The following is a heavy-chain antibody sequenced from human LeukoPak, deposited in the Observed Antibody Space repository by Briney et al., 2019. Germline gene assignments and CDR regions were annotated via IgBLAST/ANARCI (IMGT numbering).Heavy chain of an antibody. CDR1: GDSISSYY. V-gene: IGHV4-59*01. D-gene: IGHD2-15*01. Sequence: SETLSLTCTVSGDSISSYYWSWIRQPPGKGLEWIGYIYYSGSTNYNPPLKSRVTMSVDTSKNQFSLKLSSVTAADTAVYYCARDQGAGSSYAFDIWGQGTMVTVSS. CDR3: ARDQGAGSSYAFDI. CDR2: IYYSGST. J-gene: IGHJ3*02.